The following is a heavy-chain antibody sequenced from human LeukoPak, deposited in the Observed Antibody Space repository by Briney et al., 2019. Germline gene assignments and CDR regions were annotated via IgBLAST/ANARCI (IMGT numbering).Heavy chain of an antibody. CDR2: IYYSGST. D-gene: IGHD1-26*01. Sequence: PSETLSLTCTVSGGSISSSSYYWGWIRQPPGKGLEWIGSIYYSGSTYYNPSLKSRVTISVDTSKNQFSLKLSSVTAADTAVYYCASVGVTNFDYWGQGALVTVSS. CDR1: GGSISSSSYY. V-gene: IGHV4-39*07. J-gene: IGHJ4*02. CDR3: ASVGVTNFDY.